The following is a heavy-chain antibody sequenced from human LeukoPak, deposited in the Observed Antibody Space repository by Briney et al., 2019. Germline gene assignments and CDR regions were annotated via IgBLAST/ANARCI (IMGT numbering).Heavy chain of an antibody. J-gene: IGHJ6*02. Sequence: SETLSLTCTVSGGSVSSYYWSWIRQPPGKGLEWIGYIYYSGSTNYNPSLKSRVTISVDTSKNQFSLKLSSVTAADTAVYYCAREGGYGMDVWGQGTTVTVSS. CDR3: AREGGYGMDV. V-gene: IGHV4-59*02. CDR1: GGSVSSYY. D-gene: IGHD1-26*01. CDR2: IYYSGST.